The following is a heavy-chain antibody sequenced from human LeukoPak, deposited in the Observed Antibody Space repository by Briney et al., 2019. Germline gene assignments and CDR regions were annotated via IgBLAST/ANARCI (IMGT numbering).Heavy chain of an antibody. CDR3: ARDNSVGETAWWFDP. D-gene: IGHD1-26*01. J-gene: IGHJ5*02. Sequence: ASVKVSCKASGYSFTSYYMHWVRQTPGQGLEWMGLINPSGSSTTYAQKFQGRVTMTRDMFTSTDYMELTSLTSDDTAVYYCARDNSVGETAWWFDPWGQGTLVTVSS. CDR1: GYSFTSYY. V-gene: IGHV1-46*01. CDR2: INPSGSST.